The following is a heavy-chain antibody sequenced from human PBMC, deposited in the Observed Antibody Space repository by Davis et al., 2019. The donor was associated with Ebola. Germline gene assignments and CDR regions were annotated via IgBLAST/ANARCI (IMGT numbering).Heavy chain of an antibody. CDR3: ARDPRITIFGVVTVFDY. D-gene: IGHD3-3*01. V-gene: IGHV1-18*04. Sequence: AASVKVSCKASGYTFTGYYMHWVRQAPGQGLEWMGWISAYNGNTNYAQKLQGRVTMTTDTSTSTAYMELRSLRSDDTAVYYCARDPRITIFGVVTVFDYWGQGTLVTVSS. J-gene: IGHJ4*02. CDR1: GYTFTGYY. CDR2: ISAYNGNT.